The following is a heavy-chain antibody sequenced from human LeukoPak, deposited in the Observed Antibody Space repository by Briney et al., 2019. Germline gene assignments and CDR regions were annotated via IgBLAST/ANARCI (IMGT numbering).Heavy chain of an antibody. CDR3: ARAAFEVANEDAAFDI. J-gene: IGHJ3*02. CDR2: ISSSSSTI. V-gene: IGHV3-48*04. CDR1: GFTFSSYS. D-gene: IGHD5-24*01. Sequence: GGSLRLSCAASGFTFSSYSMNWVRQAPGKGLEWVSYISSSSSTIYYADSVKGRFTISRDNAKNSLYLQMNSLRAEDTAVYYCARAAFEVANEDAAFDIWGQGTMVTVSS.